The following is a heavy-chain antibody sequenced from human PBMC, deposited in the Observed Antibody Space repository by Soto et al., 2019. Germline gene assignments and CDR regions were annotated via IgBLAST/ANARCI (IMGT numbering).Heavy chain of an antibody. CDR3: ARQAKIGDRSQFYFDS. CDR2: IKQDGSEK. CDR1: GFTFNTYW. Sequence: GGSLRLSCAASGFTFNTYWMSWVRQAPGKGLEWVANIKQDGSEKYYVDSVKGRFTISRDNSQDTLYLQMDSLRPDDTAVYYCARQAKIGDRSQFYFDSWGQGTLVTVSS. D-gene: IGHD3-16*01. V-gene: IGHV3-7*01. J-gene: IGHJ4*02.